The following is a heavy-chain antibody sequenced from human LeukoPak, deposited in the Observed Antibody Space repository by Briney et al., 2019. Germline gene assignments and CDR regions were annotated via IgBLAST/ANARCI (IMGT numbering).Heavy chain of an antibody. D-gene: IGHD1-26*01. Sequence: PGGSLRLPCAASGFTLSSYWMSWVRQAPGKGLEWVANIKQDGSEKYYVDSVKGRFTISRDNAKNSLYLQMNSLRAEDTAVYYCVRTRGSHCFDYWGQGTLVTVSS. J-gene: IGHJ4*02. CDR1: GFTLSSYW. V-gene: IGHV3-7*01. CDR3: VRTRGSHCFDY. CDR2: IKQDGSEK.